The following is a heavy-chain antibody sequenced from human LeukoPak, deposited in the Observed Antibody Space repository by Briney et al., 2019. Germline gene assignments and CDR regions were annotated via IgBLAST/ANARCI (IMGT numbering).Heavy chain of an antibody. J-gene: IGHJ4*02. CDR3: AKKWELLGYFDY. V-gene: IGHV3-48*01. CDR2: ISSSSSTI. CDR1: GFTFSSYS. D-gene: IGHD1-26*01. Sequence: GGSLRLSCAASGFTFSSYSMNWVRQAPGKGLEWLSYISSSSSTIYYADSVKGRFTISRDNAKNSLYLQMNSLRAEDTAVYYCAKKWELLGYFDYWGQGTLVTVSS.